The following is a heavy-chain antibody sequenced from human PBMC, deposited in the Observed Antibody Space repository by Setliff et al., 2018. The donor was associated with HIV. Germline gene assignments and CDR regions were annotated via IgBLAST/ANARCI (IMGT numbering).Heavy chain of an antibody. CDR2: IKYSGSP. D-gene: IGHD1-20*01. V-gene: IGHV4-39*01. Sequence: SETLSLTCTVSGGSIRSSRYYWGWIRQPPGKGLEWIGSIKYSGSPYYNPSLQSRVTISVDTSKNRFSLKLSSVTAADTGFYYCARLPGDRYTRLDSWGLGTLVTVSS. J-gene: IGHJ5*01. CDR1: GGSIRSSRYY. CDR3: ARLPGDRYTRLDS.